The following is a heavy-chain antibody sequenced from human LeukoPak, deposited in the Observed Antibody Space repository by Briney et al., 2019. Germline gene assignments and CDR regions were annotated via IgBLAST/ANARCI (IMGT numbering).Heavy chain of an antibody. J-gene: IGHJ5*02. CDR1: GGSISSSSYY. CDR2: IYYSGST. D-gene: IGHD1-26*01. Sequence: SETLSLTCTVSGGSISSSSYYWGWIRQPPGKGLEWIGSIYYSGSTYYNPSLKSRVTISVDTSKNQFSLKLSSVTAADTAVYYCARQGATISGYRWFDPWGQGTLVTVSS. V-gene: IGHV4-39*01. CDR3: ARQGATISGYRWFDP.